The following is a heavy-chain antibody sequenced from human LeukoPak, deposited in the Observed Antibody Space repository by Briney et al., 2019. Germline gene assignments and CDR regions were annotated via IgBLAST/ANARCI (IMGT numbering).Heavy chain of an antibody. CDR3: ARGRSDYYYMDV. V-gene: IGHV3-48*03. CDR1: GFTFSSYE. Sequence: GSLRLSCAASGFTFSSYEMNWVRQAPGKGLEWVSYISSSGSTIYYADSVKGRFTISRDNAKNSLYLQMNSLRAEDTAVYYCARGRSDYYYMDVWGKGTTVTISS. J-gene: IGHJ6*03. CDR2: ISSSGSTI.